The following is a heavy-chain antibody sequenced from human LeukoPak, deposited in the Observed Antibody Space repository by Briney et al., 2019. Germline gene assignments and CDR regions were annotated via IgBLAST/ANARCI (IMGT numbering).Heavy chain of an antibody. CDR3: ARVSLITAAFAFDI. CDR2: IYYSGNT. D-gene: IGHD6-13*01. V-gene: IGHV4-39*01. Sequence: KPSETLSLTCTVSGGSISRSSYQWGWIRQPPGKGLEWIGSIYYSGNTYYNPSLKSPVTISVDTSKDQFSLELSSVTAADTAVYYCARVSLITAAFAFDIWGQGTMVTVSS. CDR1: GGSISRSSYQ. J-gene: IGHJ3*02.